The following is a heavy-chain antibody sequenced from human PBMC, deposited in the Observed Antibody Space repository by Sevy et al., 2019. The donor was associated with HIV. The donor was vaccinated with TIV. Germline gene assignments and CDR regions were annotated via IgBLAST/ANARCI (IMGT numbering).Heavy chain of an antibody. V-gene: IGHV3-23*01. CDR1: GFTFSSYA. J-gene: IGHJ4*02. D-gene: IGHD3-22*01. CDR3: AKEGEKSYYDSSGYAPLDY. CDR2: ISGSGGST. Sequence: EGSLRLSCAASGFTFSSYAMSWVRQAPGKGLEWVSAISGSGGSTYYADSVKGRFTISRDNSKNTLYLQMNSLRAEDTAVYYCAKEGEKSYYDSSGYAPLDYWGPGTLVTVSS.